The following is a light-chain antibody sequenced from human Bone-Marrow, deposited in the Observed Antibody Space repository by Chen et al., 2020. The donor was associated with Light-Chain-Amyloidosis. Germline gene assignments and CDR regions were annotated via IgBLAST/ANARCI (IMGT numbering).Light chain of an antibody. V-gene: IGLV3-21*02. CDR2: DDS. CDR1: NIAAKS. CDR3: QVYDSSSDHAWV. Sequence: SYVLTQAPSVSVAPGQTARITCGGQNIAAKSVHWYQQRPGQAPVLVLYDDSDRPSGIPERFSGSNSGNTAALTISMVEAGDEADYYCQVYDSSSDHAWVFGGGTRLSVL. J-gene: IGLJ3*02.